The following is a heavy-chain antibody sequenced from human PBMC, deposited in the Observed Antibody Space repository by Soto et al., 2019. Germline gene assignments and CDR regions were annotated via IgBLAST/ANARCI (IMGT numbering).Heavy chain of an antibody. CDR2: ISESGTGT. CDR3: AKGLINGRWYAED. Sequence: EVHLLESGGGLVQPGESLRLSCGASGFTFSSCVMTWVRQAPGKGLEWVSCISESGTGTYYADSVKGRFTISRDNSKNTMYLPMNNLRAEDTGVYYCAKGLINGRWYAEDWGQGTLVTVSS. D-gene: IGHD6-13*01. J-gene: IGHJ4*02. CDR1: GFTFSSCV. V-gene: IGHV3-23*01.